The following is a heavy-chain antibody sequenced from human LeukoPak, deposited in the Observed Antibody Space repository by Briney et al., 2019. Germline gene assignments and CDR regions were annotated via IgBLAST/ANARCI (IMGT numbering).Heavy chain of an antibody. D-gene: IGHD6-13*01. CDR2: IYYSGST. J-gene: IGHJ4*02. CDR1: GGSISSYY. CDR3: ARGPGSSWYGGLDY. V-gene: IGHV4-59*12. Sequence: SETLSLTCTVSGGSISSYYWSWIRQPPGKGLEWIGYIYYSGSTNYNPSLKSRVTISVDTSKNQFSLKLSSVTAADTAVYYCARGPGSSWYGGLDYWGQGTLVTVSS.